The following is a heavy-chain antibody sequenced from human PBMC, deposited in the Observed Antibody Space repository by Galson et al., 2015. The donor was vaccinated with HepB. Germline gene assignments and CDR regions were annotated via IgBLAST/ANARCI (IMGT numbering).Heavy chain of an antibody. Sequence: SVKVSCKASGYTFTSYVMHWVRQAPGQRLEWMGWMNAGNGNTKYSQKFQGRVTITRGTSANTAYMELSSLRSEDTAVFYCAREGQLRLRGAFDYWGQGTLVTVSS. CDR1: GYTFTSYV. D-gene: IGHD5-18*01. J-gene: IGHJ4*02. CDR2: MNAGNGNT. V-gene: IGHV1-3*01. CDR3: AREGQLRLRGAFDY.